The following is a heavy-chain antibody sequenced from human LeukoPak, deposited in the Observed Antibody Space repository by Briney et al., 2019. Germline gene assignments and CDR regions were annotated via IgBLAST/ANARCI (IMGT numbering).Heavy chain of an antibody. CDR1: GFTFSKYG. V-gene: IGHV3-9*01. J-gene: IGHJ4*02. CDR2: ISWNSGTI. D-gene: IGHD5-12*01. CDR3: EKRARMCITEQRDSGCSHHC. Sequence: GRSLRLSCAASGFTFSKYGMLWVRQAPGKGLEFVSGISWNSGTIGYTDSVKGRFTISRDNAKNSLFLQMNSLRAEDTAWYYCEKRARMCITEQRDSGCSHHCWGQATLVTVSS.